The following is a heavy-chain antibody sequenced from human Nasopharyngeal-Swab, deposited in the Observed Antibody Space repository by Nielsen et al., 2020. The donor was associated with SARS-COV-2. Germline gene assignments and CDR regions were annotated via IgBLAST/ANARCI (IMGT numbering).Heavy chain of an antibody. CDR3: ARRAARDGHNYEVDP. J-gene: IGHJ5*02. V-gene: IGHV5-51*01. CDR2: IYPGNSDT. CDR1: GYSFANFW. D-gene: IGHD5-24*01. Sequence: GESLKISCTGFGYSFANFWNGWVRQMPGKGLEWMGSIYPGNSDTRYSPAFHGRVTMSADKSINTAYLQWTSLRASDTAVYFCARRAARDGHNYEVDPWGQGTLVTVSS.